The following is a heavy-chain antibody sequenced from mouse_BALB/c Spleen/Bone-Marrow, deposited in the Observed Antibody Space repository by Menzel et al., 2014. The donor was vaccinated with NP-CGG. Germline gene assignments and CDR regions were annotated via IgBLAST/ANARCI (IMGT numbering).Heavy chain of an antibody. V-gene: IGHV5-6-4*01. Sequence: EVQLQESGGGLVKPGGSLKLSCAASGFTFSSYTISWVRQTPEKRLEWVATISSGGSYTYYPDSVKGRFTISRDNAKNTLYLQMSSLKSEDSAMYYCTREDTNWDFDYWGQGTTLTVSS. CDR1: GFTFSSYT. J-gene: IGHJ2*01. D-gene: IGHD4-1*01. CDR3: TREDTNWDFDY. CDR2: ISSGGSYT.